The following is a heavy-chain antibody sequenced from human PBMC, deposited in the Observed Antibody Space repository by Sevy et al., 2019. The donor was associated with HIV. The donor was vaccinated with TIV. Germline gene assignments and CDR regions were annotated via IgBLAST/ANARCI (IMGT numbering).Heavy chain of an antibody. CDR1: GFTFGSYG. CDR2: ISFSGVAT. Sequence: GGSLRLSCVGSGFTFGSYGMSWVRQPPGKGLEWVSSISFSGVATFYADSVRGRFTISIDNSKNILYLQMNSLRAEDTAVYFCAKPPSNHDVLHYYGMDVWGQGTTVTVSS. D-gene: IGHD3-10*02. CDR3: AKPPSNHDVLHYYGMDV. J-gene: IGHJ6*02. V-gene: IGHV3-23*01.